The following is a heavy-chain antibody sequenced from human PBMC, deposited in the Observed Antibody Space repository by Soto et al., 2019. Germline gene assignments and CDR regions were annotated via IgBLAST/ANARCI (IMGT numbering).Heavy chain of an antibody. CDR1: GFTFSSSW. J-gene: IGHJ4*02. Sequence: EVQLVESGGGLVQPGGSLRLSCAASGFTFSSSWMHWVRQAPGKGLVWVSRINSDGSKTNYADSVKGRFTISRDNAKNTLYLQMNSLRDEDTAVLYCARGPTGWYGYDYWGRGTLVTVSS. V-gene: IGHV3-74*01. CDR2: INSDGSKT. D-gene: IGHD6-19*01. CDR3: ARGPTGWYGYDY.